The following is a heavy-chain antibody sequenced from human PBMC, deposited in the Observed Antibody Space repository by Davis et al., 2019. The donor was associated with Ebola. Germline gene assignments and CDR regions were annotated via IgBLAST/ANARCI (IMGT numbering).Heavy chain of an antibody. J-gene: IGHJ4*02. Sequence: GGSLRLSCAASGFTFSSYWMSWVRQAPGKGLEWVANIKQDGSEKNYVDSVKGRFTISRDNAKNSLYLQMNSLRAEDTAVYYCARERAVAHFDYWGQGTLVTVSS. D-gene: IGHD4-23*01. CDR2: IKQDGSEK. V-gene: IGHV3-7*01. CDR1: GFTFSSYW. CDR3: ARERAVAHFDY.